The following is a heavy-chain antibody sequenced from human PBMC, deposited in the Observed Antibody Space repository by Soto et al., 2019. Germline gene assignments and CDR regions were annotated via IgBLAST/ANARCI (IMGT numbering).Heavy chain of an antibody. CDR3: ARGVLRYFDWLEGDAFDI. CDR1: GXTFXSXA. CDR2: IIPIFGTA. D-gene: IGHD3-9*01. V-gene: IGHV1-69*01. J-gene: IGHJ3*02. Sequence: QVQLEQSGAEVKKPXSSVKXSCXXSGXTFXSXAXXXVRQXXXQXLEXXXXIIPIFGTANYAQKFQGRVTITADESTSTAYMELSSLRSEDTAVYYCARGVLRYFDWLEGDAFDIWGQGTMVTVSS.